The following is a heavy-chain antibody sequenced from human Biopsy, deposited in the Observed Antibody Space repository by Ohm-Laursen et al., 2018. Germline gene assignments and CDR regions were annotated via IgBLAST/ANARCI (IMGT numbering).Heavy chain of an antibody. V-gene: IGHV1-69*06. D-gene: IGHD3-9*01. CDR2: NIPILGTG. J-gene: IGHJ1*01. CDR1: GGTFSNYG. Sequence: SVKVSCKAPGGTFSNYGVNWVRQAPGQGLEWLGGNIPILGTGNYAQKFQDRVTVAADTSTSTATMELRSLRSDDTAVYYCATKLTGYFHHWGQGTPVTVSS. CDR3: ATKLTGYFHH.